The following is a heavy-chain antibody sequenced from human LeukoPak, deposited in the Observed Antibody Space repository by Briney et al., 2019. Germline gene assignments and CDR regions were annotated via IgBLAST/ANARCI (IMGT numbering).Heavy chain of an antibody. CDR1: RFTFSSYA. D-gene: IGHD4-17*01. CDR2: ISSRSSYT. CDR3: AREYTVTTYYFDY. J-gene: IGHJ4*02. Sequence: GGSLRLSCAASRFTFSSYAMSWVRQAPGKGLEWVSYISSRSSYTNYADSVKGRFTISRDNAKNSLYLQMNSLRAEDTAVYYCAREYTVTTYYFDYWGQGTLVTVSS. V-gene: IGHV3-11*05.